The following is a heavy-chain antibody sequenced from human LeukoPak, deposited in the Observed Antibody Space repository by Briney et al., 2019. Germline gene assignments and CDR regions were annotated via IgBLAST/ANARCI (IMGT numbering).Heavy chain of an antibody. D-gene: IGHD3-10*01. V-gene: IGHV1-8*01. CDR2: MNPNSGNT. CDR1: GYTFTSYD. J-gene: IGHJ4*02. CDR3: ARGRVHELLYLCY. Sequence: ASVRVSCKASGYTFTSYDINWVRQAPGQGLEWMGWMNPNSGNTGYAQKFQGRVTMTRNTSISTAYTELSSLRSEDTAVYYCARGRVHELLYLCYWGQGTLVTVSS.